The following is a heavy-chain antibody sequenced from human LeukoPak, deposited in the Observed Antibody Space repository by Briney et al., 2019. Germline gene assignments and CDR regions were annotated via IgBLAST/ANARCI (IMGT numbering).Heavy chain of an antibody. Sequence: SETLSLTCTVSGDSISSSNYYWSWIRQPPGKGLEWIGYIYYSGSTNYNPSLKSRVTISVDKSKNQFSLKLSSVTAADTAVYYCARIIAVAGLFYFDYWGQGTLVTVSS. CDR1: GDSISSSNYY. J-gene: IGHJ4*02. CDR3: ARIIAVAGLFYFDY. V-gene: IGHV4-61*05. D-gene: IGHD6-19*01. CDR2: IYYSGST.